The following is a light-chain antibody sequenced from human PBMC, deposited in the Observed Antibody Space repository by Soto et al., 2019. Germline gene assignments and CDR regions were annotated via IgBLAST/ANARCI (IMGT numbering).Light chain of an antibody. V-gene: IGKV1-5*03. CDR1: QSISSW. CDR2: KAS. CDR3: QQYNSYPCT. Sequence: DIQMTQSPATLSASVGDRVTITCGASQSISSWLAWYQQKPGKAPKLLIYKASSLESGVPSRFSGSGSGTEFTLPISSLQPDDFATYYCQQYNSYPCTFGQGTKVDIK. J-gene: IGKJ1*01.